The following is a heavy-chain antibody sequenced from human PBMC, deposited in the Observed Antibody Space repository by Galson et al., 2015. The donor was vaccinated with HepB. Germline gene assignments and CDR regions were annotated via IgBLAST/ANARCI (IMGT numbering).Heavy chain of an antibody. CDR3: AKDVSGNSGA. Sequence: SLRLSCAASGFTFSRYGMHWVRQAPGKGLEWVSFIQYDESSKTYADTVKGRFTISRDNSKNTLFLQMNSLRAEDTALYYCAKDVSGNSGAWGQGTLVTAAS. D-gene: IGHD4-23*01. J-gene: IGHJ5*02. CDR2: IQYDESSK. V-gene: IGHV3-30*02. CDR1: GFTFSRYG.